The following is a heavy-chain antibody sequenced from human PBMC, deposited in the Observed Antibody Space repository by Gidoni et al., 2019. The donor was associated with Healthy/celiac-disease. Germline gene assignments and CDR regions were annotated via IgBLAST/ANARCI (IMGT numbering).Heavy chain of an antibody. J-gene: IGHJ4*02. CDR3: AREGHVDIVATIHYFDY. Sequence: QVQLQQWGAGLLKPSETLSLTCAVYGGSFSGYYWSWIRQPPGKGLEWIGEINHSGSTNYNPSLKSRVTISVDTSKNQFSLKLSSVTAADTAVYYCAREGHVDIVATIHYFDYWGQGTLVTVSS. CDR2: INHSGST. CDR1: GGSFSGYY. D-gene: IGHD5-12*01. V-gene: IGHV4-34*01.